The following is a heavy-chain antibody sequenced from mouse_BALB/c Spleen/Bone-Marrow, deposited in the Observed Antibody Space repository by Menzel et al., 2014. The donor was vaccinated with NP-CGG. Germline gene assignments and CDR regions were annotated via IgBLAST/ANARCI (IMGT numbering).Heavy chain of an antibody. CDR3: SREITRYAVDY. D-gene: IGHD2-4*01. CDR1: GYAFTNYW. CDR2: INPGSGGV. J-gene: IGHJ4*01. V-gene: IGHV1-54*01. Sequence: QVQVVESGAELVRPGTSVKVSCKASGYAFTNYWIEWVKQRPGQGLEWIGVINPGSGGVNYNEKFKGKATLTADKSSSTAYIQLSSLTSDDSAVYFCSREITRYAVDYWGQGTSVTVSS.